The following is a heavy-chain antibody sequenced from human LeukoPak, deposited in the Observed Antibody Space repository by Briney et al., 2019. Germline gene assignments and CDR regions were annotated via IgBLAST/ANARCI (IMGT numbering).Heavy chain of an antibody. D-gene: IGHD1-26*01. CDR1: GGSISSGSYY. CDR3: ATGDSGSYYY. Sequence: PSQTLSLTCTVSGGSISSGSYYWSWIRQPAGKGLEWIGRIYTSGSTNYNPSIKSRVTISVDTSKNQFSLKLSPVTAADTAVYYCATGDSGSYYYWGQGTLVTVSS. CDR2: IYTSGST. J-gene: IGHJ4*02. V-gene: IGHV4-61*02.